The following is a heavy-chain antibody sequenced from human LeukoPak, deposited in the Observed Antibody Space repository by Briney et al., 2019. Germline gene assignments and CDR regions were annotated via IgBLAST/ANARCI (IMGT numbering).Heavy chain of an antibody. V-gene: IGHV4-59*08. Sequence: SETLSLTCTVSGGSISTNYWSWIRQPPGKGLEWIAYIYYNGNTNYNPSLKSRVTISVDTSKNQVSLKLSSVTAADTAVYYCARHNHALIAAAAYFDYWGQGTLVTVSS. CDR1: GGSISTNY. J-gene: IGHJ4*02. CDR3: ARHNHALIAAAAYFDY. D-gene: IGHD6-13*01. CDR2: IYYNGNT.